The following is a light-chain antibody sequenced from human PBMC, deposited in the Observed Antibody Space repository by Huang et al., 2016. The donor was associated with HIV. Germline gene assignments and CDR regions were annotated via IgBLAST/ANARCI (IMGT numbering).Light chain of an antibody. CDR3: QQYYASPQT. V-gene: IGKV4-1*01. J-gene: IGKJ1*01. Sequence: DIVMAQSPVSLAVSLGERATLTCRSSQSVFSTSTNKDYLAWFQQKPGQPPKLLLVWSATREGGVPDRCSGSGSGTHFTLTIANLEADDAAIYYCQQYYASPQTFGQGTRV. CDR2: WSA. CDR1: QSVFSTSTNKDY.